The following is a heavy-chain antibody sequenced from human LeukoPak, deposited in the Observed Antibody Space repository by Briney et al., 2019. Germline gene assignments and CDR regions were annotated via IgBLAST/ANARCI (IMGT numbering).Heavy chain of an antibody. Sequence: PSETLSLTCTVSGYSISSGYYWGWVRQPPGKGLEWIGSIYHSGSTYYNPSLRSRVTISLDTSKNQFSLKLTSVTAADTALYYCASAPWNYLDYWGQGTLVTVSS. CDR2: IYHSGST. J-gene: IGHJ4*02. D-gene: IGHD1-1*01. CDR3: ASAPWNYLDY. CDR1: GYSISSGYY. V-gene: IGHV4-38-2*02.